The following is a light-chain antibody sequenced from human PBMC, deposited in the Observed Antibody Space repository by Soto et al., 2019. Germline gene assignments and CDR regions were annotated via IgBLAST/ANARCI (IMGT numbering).Light chain of an antibody. V-gene: IGKV1-39*01. CDR1: QSISSY. CDR3: QQSYSTRWT. CDR2: AAS. Sequence: DNQMTQSPSGLAASVGDRVTITCRASQSISSYLNWYQQKPGKAPKLLIYAASSLQSGVPSRFSGSGSGTDFTLTISSLQPDDFATYYCQQSYSTRWTFGQRTRVDIK. J-gene: IGKJ1*01.